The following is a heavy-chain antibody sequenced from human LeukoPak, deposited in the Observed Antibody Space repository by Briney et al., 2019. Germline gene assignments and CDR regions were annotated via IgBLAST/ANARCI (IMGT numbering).Heavy chain of an antibody. Sequence: GESLKISCKGSGYSFTNYWIAWVRQMPGKGLEWMGIIYPGDSDTRYSPSFQGQVTISADKSISTAYLQWTSLKASDTAMYYCARSIPRPEDMVRGFVSTPFDSWGQGTLVTVSS. CDR1: GYSFTNYW. CDR2: IYPGDSDT. V-gene: IGHV5-51*01. D-gene: IGHD3-10*01. J-gene: IGHJ4*02. CDR3: ARSIPRPEDMVRGFVSTPFDS.